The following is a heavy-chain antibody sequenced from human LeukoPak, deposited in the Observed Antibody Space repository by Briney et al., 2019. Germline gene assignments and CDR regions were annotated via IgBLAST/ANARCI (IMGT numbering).Heavy chain of an antibody. Sequence: PSETLSLTCTVSGGSISIYYWTWIRQPPRKGLEWIGYIYYSGSTNYNPSLKSRVTMSVDTSKNQFSLKLSSVTAADTAVYYCARGHPFDPWGQGTLVTVSS. CDR3: ARGHPFDP. CDR1: GGSISIYY. V-gene: IGHV4-59*01. J-gene: IGHJ5*02. CDR2: IYYSGST.